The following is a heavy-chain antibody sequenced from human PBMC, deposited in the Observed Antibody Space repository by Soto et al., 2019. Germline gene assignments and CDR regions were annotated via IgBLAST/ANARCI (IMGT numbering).Heavy chain of an antibody. CDR1: GGSVSSGSYC. Sequence: PSETLSLTCTVSGGSVSSGSYCWSWIRQPPGKGLEWIGYIYYSGSTNYNPSLKSRVTISVDTSKNQFSLKLSSVTAADTAVYYCARESLRTAYFFDYWGQGXLVTVSS. CDR2: IYYSGST. CDR3: ARESLRTAYFFDY. V-gene: IGHV4-61*01. D-gene: IGHD3-16*01. J-gene: IGHJ4*02.